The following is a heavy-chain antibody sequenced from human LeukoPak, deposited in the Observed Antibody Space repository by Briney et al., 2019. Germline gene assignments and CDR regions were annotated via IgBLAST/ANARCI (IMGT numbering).Heavy chain of an antibody. CDR2: MYSSGRI. D-gene: IGHD6-13*01. J-gene: IGHJ6*03. Sequence: SETLSLTCTVSGGSISSYYWSWIRQPAGKGLEWIGRMYSSGRINYNPSLKSRVTMSVHTSKNQFSLKLSSVTAADTAVYYCARADYSSTWSHDYYYMDVWGKGTTVTVSS. CDR3: ARADYSSTWSHDYYYMDV. V-gene: IGHV4-4*07. CDR1: GGSISSYY.